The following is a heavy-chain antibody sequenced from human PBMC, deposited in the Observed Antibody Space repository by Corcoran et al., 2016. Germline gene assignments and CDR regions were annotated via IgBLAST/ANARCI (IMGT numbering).Heavy chain of an antibody. D-gene: IGHD3-22*01. Sequence: QVQLQESGPGLVKPSETLSLTCTVYGGSISSYYWSWIRQPPGKGLEWIGYIYYSGSTNYNPSLKSRVTISVDTSKNQFSLKLSSVTAADKAVDYCASHYYDSSGMANDYWGQGTLVTVSS. CDR3: ASHYYDSSGMANDY. J-gene: IGHJ4*02. V-gene: IGHV4-59*01. CDR1: GGSISSYY. CDR2: IYYSGST.